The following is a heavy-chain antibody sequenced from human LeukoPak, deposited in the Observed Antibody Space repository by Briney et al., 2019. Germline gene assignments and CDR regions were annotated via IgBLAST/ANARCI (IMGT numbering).Heavy chain of an antibody. J-gene: IGHJ4*02. CDR2: INGGNGKT. D-gene: IGHD6-13*01. Sequence: ASVKVSCKASGYTFSNYAIHWVRQAPGQRLEWMAWINGGNGKTKYSQKFQGRITITRDTSASTAYMELSSLRSEDTAVYYCARDPIGSRWPYYFDYWGQGTLVTVSS. CDR1: GYTFSNYA. CDR3: ARDPIGSRWPYYFDY. V-gene: IGHV1-3*01.